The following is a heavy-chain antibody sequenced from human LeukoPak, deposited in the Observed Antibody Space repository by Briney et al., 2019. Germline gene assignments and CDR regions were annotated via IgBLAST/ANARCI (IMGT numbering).Heavy chain of an antibody. J-gene: IGHJ4*02. V-gene: IGHV4-31*03. D-gene: IGHD6-19*01. CDR2: IYYSGST. CDR1: GGSISSSSSY. CDR3: ATVPVAETYFDY. Sequence: SETLSLTCTVSGGSISSSSSYWGWIRQPPGKGLEWIGYIYYSGSTYYNPSLKSRVTISVDTSKNQFSLKLSSVTAADTAVYYCATVPVAETYFDYWGQGTLVTVSS.